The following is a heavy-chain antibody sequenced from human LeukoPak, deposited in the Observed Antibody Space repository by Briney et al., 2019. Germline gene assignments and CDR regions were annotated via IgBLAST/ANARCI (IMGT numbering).Heavy chain of an antibody. Sequence: SETLSLTCTVSGGSISSYYWSWIRQPPGKGLEWIGYIYYSGNTNYNPSLKSRVTISVDTSKNQFSLKLSSVSTADTAVYYCARASYSYDISGWVPFDYWGQGTLVTVSS. CDR1: GGSISSYY. D-gene: IGHD3-22*01. CDR3: ARASYSYDISGWVPFDY. V-gene: IGHV4-59*01. CDR2: IYYSGNT. J-gene: IGHJ4*02.